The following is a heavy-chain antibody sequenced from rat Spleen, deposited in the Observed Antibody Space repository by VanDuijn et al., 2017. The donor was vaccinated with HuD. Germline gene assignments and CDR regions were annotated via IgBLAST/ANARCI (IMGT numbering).Heavy chain of an antibody. CDR1: GFSLTSYN. J-gene: IGHJ2*01. CDR3: TRDRGYSGDVCFDF. CDR2: MRYNGDT. V-gene: IGHV2-63*01. Sequence: QVQLKESGPGLVQPSQTLSLTCSVSGFSLTSYNAHWVRQPPGKGLEWMGRMRYNGDTSYNSALKSRLSITRDTSKNQVFLKMNSLQTDDTGTYYCTRDRGYSGDVCFDFWGQGVMVTVSS. D-gene: IGHD1-1*01.